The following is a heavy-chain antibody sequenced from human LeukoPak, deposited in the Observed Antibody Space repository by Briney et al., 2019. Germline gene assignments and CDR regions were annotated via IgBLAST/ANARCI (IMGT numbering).Heavy chain of an antibody. CDR3: ARDGDTAMVTVDY. Sequence: GGSLRLSCAASGFTFSSYSMNWVRQAPGKGLEWVANIKQDGSEKYYVDSVKGRFTISRDNAKNTLYLQMNSLRAEDTAVYYCARDGDTAMVTVDYWGQGTLVTVSS. J-gene: IGHJ4*02. CDR2: IKQDGSEK. CDR1: GFTFSSYS. D-gene: IGHD5-18*01. V-gene: IGHV3-7*01.